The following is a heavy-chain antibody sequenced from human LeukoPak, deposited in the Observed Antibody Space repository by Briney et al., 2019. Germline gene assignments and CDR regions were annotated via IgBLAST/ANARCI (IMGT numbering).Heavy chain of an antibody. CDR2: INEDGSTT. V-gene: IGHV3-74*01. Sequence: GGSLRLSCAASGFTFSSNWMHWVRQAPGKGLVWVSRINEDGSTTNYADSVKGRSTIFRDNAKNTLYLQMNSLRAEDTAVYYCAKEADYHGELLYYYFDYWGQGTLVTVSS. D-gene: IGHD3-10*01. CDR1: GFTFSSNW. CDR3: AKEADYHGELLYYYFDY. J-gene: IGHJ4*02.